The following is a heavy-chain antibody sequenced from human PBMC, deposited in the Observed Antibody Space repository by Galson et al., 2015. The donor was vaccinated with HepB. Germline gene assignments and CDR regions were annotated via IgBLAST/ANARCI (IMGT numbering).Heavy chain of an antibody. CDR3: AKGRGAAVAGTTGFDP. D-gene: IGHD6-19*01. CDR1: GFTFNFYA. J-gene: IGHJ5*02. CDR2: ISGNGVDT. V-gene: IGHV3-23*01. Sequence: SLRLSCAASGFTFNFYAMSWVRQAPRKGLEWVSGISGNGVDTYYADSVKGRFTISRDNSKNTLYLEMSSLRAEDTAVYYCAKGRGAAVAGTTGFDPWGQGTLVTVSS.